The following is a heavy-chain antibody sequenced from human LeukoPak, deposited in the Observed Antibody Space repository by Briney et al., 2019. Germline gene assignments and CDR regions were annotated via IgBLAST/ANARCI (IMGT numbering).Heavy chain of an antibody. J-gene: IGHJ4*02. CDR2: IFYTGTT. V-gene: IGHV4-39*01. CDR1: DGSISSSDYY. Sequence: SETLSLTCSVSDGSISSSDYYWVWIRQPPGKGLEWIANIFYTGTTHYNPSLKSRVTISVDTSKNQFSLKVNSVTAADTAVYYCARRGLDWSVFDYWGLGTLVTVSS. D-gene: IGHD3/OR15-3a*01. CDR3: ARRGLDWSVFDY.